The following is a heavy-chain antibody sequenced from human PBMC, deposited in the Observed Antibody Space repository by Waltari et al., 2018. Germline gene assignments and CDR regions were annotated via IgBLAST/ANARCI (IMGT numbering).Heavy chain of an antibody. Sequence: QLQLQESGPGLVKPSETLSLTCPVSGGSIRSSYWSWIRQPAGKGLEWIGRIYTSGSTNYNPSLKSRVTMSVDTSKNQFSLKLSAVTAADTAVYYGARDPWYNWNPGAFDIWGQGTMVTVSS. D-gene: IGHD1-20*01. CDR3: ARDPWYNWNPGAFDI. V-gene: IGHV4-4*07. J-gene: IGHJ3*02. CDR2: IYTSGST. CDR1: GGSIRSSY.